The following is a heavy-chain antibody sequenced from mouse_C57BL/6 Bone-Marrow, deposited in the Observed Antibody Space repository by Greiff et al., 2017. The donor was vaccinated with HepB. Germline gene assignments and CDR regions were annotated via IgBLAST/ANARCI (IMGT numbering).Heavy chain of an antibody. D-gene: IGHD2-2*01. CDR1: GYTFTSYW. J-gene: IGHJ1*03. Sequence: QVQLQQPGAELVKPGASVKLSCKASGYTFTSYWMQWVKQRPGQGLEWIGEIDPSDSYTNYNQKFKGKATLTVDTSSSTAYMQLISLTSEDSAVYYCAREVVTTGWYFDVWGTGTTVTVSS. CDR2: IDPSDSYT. CDR3: AREVVTTGWYFDV. V-gene: IGHV1-50*01.